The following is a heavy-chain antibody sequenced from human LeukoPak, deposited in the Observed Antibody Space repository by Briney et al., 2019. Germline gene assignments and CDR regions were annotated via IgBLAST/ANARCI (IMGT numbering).Heavy chain of an antibody. CDR2: INPYSGAI. CDR3: ARDPKSQLLLDY. J-gene: IGHJ4*02. CDR1: GFTFTDEY. V-gene: IGHV1-2*02. D-gene: IGHD2-2*01. Sequence: ASVKVSCKSSGFTFTDEYIHWVRQDPGQGLEWMGWINPYSGAINYAQKFQGRVTLTRDTSISTAYMELSRLTSGDTAVYYCARDPKSQLLLDYWGQGTLVTVPS.